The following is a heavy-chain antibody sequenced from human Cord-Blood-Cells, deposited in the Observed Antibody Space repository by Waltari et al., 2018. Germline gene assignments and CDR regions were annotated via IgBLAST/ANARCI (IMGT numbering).Heavy chain of an antibody. CDR2: ISYDGSNK. V-gene: IGHV3-30-3*01. CDR3: ARGGYSGYDYFDY. Sequence: QVQLVESGGGVVQPGRSLRLSCAASGFTFSSYAMHWVRQAPGNGLEWVAVISYDGSNKYYADSVKGRFTIARDNSKNTLYLQMNSLRAEDTAVYYCARGGYSGYDYFDYWGQGTLVTVSS. J-gene: IGHJ4*02. CDR1: GFTFSSYA. D-gene: IGHD5-12*01.